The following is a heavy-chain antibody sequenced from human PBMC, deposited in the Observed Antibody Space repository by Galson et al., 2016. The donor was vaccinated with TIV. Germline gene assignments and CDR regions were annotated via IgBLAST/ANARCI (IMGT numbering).Heavy chain of an antibody. Sequence: SVKVSCKASGYTFTSYDINWVRQATGQGLEWMGWMNPNSGNTGYAQKFRGRVTMPRNTSVRTAYIELSSLRSEDTAVYYCARSGDYGDYWGQGTLVTVSS. CDR2: MNPNSGNT. CDR1: GYTFTSYD. J-gene: IGHJ4*02. D-gene: IGHD4-17*01. CDR3: ARSGDYGDY. V-gene: IGHV1-8*02.